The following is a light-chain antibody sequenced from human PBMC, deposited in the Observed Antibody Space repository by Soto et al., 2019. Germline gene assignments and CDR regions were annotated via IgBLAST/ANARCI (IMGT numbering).Light chain of an antibody. CDR2: KSS. CDR3: QQYNSYPYT. J-gene: IGKJ2*01. Sequence: DIQVTQSPSTLSASVGDRVTITCRASQSISSWLAWYQQKPGKAPKLLIYKSSSIESGVPSRFSDSASGTEFTLTISSLQPDDFATYYCQQYNSYPYTFGQGTKLEIK. CDR1: QSISSW. V-gene: IGKV1-5*03.